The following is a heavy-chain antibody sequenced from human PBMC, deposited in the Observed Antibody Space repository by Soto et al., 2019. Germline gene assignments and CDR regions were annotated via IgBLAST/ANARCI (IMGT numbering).Heavy chain of an antibody. Sequence: SVKVSCKTSGFTFSSSAVQWLRQARGQRLEWMGWIVVGSGNTKYAQKFQERVTITRDMSTSTAHMELSSLISEDTAVYYCAAELYSGGSCCSFDIWGRGTMVTVSS. CDR1: GFTFSSSA. D-gene: IGHD2-15*01. J-gene: IGHJ3*02. V-gene: IGHV1-58*01. CDR3: AAELYSGGSCCSFDI. CDR2: IVVGSGNT.